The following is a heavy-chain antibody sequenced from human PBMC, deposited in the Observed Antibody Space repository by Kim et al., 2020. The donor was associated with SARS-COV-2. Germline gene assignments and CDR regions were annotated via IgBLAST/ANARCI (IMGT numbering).Heavy chain of an antibody. V-gene: IGHV3-74*01. Sequence: GGSLRLSCAASGFTFSSSWMHWVHQAPGKGLLWVSRINGDGSSTNYADSVKGRFTISRDNAKNTLYLQMNSLRAEDTAVFYCVRASSTVPNLFEDWGQGTLVTVSS. CDR1: GFTFSSSW. CDR2: INGDGSST. J-gene: IGHJ4*01. CDR3: VRASSTVPNLFED. D-gene: IGHD4-17*01.